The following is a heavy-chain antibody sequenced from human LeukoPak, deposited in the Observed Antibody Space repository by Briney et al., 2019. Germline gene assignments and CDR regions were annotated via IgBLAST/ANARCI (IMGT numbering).Heavy chain of an antibody. Sequence: GASVKVSCKASGYTFTSYAMHWVRQAPGQRLEWMGWINAGNGNTRYSQKFQGRVTITRDTSASTAYMELSSLRSEDTAVYYCARDSMVRGAYYYGMDVWGQGTTVTVSS. CDR3: ARDSMVRGAYYYGMDV. J-gene: IGHJ6*02. D-gene: IGHD3-10*01. V-gene: IGHV1-3*01. CDR2: INAGNGNT. CDR1: GYTFTSYA.